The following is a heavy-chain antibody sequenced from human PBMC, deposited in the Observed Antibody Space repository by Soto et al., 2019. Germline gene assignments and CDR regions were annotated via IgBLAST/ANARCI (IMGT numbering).Heavy chain of an antibody. D-gene: IGHD6-13*01. J-gene: IGHJ4*02. CDR1: GVTFSSYG. CDR2: ISYDGSNK. V-gene: IGHV3-30*18. CDR3: AKNPQQRLVRGPFDY. Sequence: QVQLGESGGGVVQPGRSLRLSCAASGVTFSSYGMHWVRQAPGKGLEWVAVISYDGSNKYYADSVKGRFTISRDNSKNTLYLQMNSLRAEDTAVYYCAKNPQQRLVRGPFDYWGQGTLVTVSS.